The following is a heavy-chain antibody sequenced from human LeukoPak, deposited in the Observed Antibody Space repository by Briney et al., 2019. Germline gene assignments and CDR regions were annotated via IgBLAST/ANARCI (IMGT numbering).Heavy chain of an antibody. Sequence: GGSLRLSCAASGFTFRTYGTNWVRQAPGKGLEWISYINSNSDTVHYSNSVKGRFTTSRDNAKNPVYLQMNSLRAEDTAVYYCARVGLLHYPMDYWGRGTLLTVSS. CDR3: ARVGLLHYPMDY. V-gene: IGHV3-48*01. CDR2: INSNSDTV. D-gene: IGHD1-7*01. J-gene: IGHJ4*02. CDR1: GFTFRTYG.